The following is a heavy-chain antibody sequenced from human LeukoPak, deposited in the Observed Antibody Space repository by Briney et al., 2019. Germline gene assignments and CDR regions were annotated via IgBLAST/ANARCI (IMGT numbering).Heavy chain of an antibody. V-gene: IGHV1-46*02. CDR1: GYNLNTYH. Sequence: ASVRVSCKASGYNLNTYHMHWVRQAPGQGLEWMGIITSTGTTTVCAQKFQGRVTMTRDTSTSTVYMDLSSLRSDDTAVYYCATEYVRTHYFDWWGQGTLVTVSS. D-gene: IGHD3-16*01. J-gene: IGHJ4*02. CDR2: ITSTGTTT. CDR3: ATEYVRTHYFDW.